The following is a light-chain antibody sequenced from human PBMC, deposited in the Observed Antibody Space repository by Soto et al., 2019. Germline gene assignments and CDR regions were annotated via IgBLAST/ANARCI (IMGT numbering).Light chain of an antibody. J-gene: IGLJ1*01. CDR2: EGG. V-gene: IGLV2-23*01. CDR3: CSYAGSSTYV. CDR1: SCDVGSYNL. Sequence: QSALTQPASVSGSPGQSITISCTGTSCDVGSYNLVSWYQQHPGKAPKLMIYEGGKRPSGVSNRFSGSKSGNTASLTISGLQAEDEADYYCCSYAGSSTYVFGTGTKLTVL.